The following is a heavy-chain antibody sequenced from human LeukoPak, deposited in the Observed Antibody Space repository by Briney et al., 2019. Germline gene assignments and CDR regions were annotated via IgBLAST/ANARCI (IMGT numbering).Heavy chain of an antibody. J-gene: IGHJ6*03. Sequence: SETLSLTCTVSGGSISSYYWSWIRRPPGKGLEWIGYIYTSGSTNYNPSLKSRVTISVDTSKNQFSLKLSSVTAADTAVYYCARLFTEAPRRRIKNYYYYYYMDVWGKGTTVTVSS. V-gene: IGHV4-4*09. CDR1: GGSISSYY. CDR2: IYTSGST. CDR3: ARLFTEAPRRRIKNYYYYYYMDV.